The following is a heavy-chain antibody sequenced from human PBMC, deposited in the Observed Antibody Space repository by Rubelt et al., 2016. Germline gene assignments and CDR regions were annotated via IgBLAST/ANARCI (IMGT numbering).Heavy chain of an antibody. CDR3: ARDPSNTSGFHAYFAY. CDR2: ISTYKGDT. J-gene: IGHJ4*02. D-gene: IGHD3-22*01. CDR1: GGTFSSYA. Sequence: QVQLVQSGAEVKKPGSSVTVSCKASGGTFSSYAISWVRQAPGQGLEWMGGISTYKGDTRYAQNFQGRGTGTTETSTSTAYMELRSLRSDDTAVYSCARDPSNTSGFHAYFAYWGQGTLVTVSS. V-gene: IGHV1-18*01.